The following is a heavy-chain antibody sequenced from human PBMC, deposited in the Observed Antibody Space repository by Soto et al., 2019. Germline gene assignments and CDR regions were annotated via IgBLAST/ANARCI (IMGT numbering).Heavy chain of an antibody. CDR1: GFTFSSYA. CDR2: ISGSGGST. J-gene: IGHJ6*02. CDR3: AKGRVPVYYYGMDV. V-gene: IGHV3-23*01. Sequence: VGSLRLSCAASGFTFSSYAMSWVRQAPGKGLEWVSAISGSGGSTYYADSVKGRFTISRDNSKNTLYLQMNSLRAEDTAVYYCAKGRVPVYYYGMDVWGQGTTVTVSS. D-gene: IGHD1-1*01.